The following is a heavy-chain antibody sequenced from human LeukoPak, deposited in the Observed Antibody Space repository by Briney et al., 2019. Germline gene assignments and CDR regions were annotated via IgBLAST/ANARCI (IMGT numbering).Heavy chain of an antibody. V-gene: IGHV1-46*01. CDR3: ARQSWDWTQSDWFDP. CDR1: GFAFSTYG. Sequence: PGGSLRLSCITSGFAFSTYGMHWVRQAPGQGLEWMGIINPSGGSTSYAQKFQGRVTMTRDTSTSTVYMELSSLRSEDTAVYYCARQSWDWTQSDWFDPWGQGTLVTVSS. D-gene: IGHD3/OR15-3a*01. J-gene: IGHJ5*02. CDR2: INPSGGST.